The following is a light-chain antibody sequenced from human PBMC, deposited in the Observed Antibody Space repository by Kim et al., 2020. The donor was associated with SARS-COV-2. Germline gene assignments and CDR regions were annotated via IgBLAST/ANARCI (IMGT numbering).Light chain of an antibody. Sequence: EIVLTQSPGTLSLSPGERATLSCRASQSVSSGYLAWYQQKPGQAPRLLIYGASSRATGIPDRFSGSGSGADFTLTISRLEPEDFAVYYCQHEGAFGGGTKVEIK. V-gene: IGKV3-20*01. J-gene: IGKJ4*01. CDR3: QHEGA. CDR1: QSVSSGY. CDR2: GAS.